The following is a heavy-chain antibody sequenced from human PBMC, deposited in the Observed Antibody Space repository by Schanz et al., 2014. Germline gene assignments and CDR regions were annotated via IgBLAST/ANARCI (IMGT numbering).Heavy chain of an antibody. D-gene: IGHD3-10*01. V-gene: IGHV1-18*01. CDR3: ARVHIATYHYNSPGAFDI. CDR1: GYTFTSYG. CDR2: INAHTGNT. Sequence: QGQLVQSGAEVKKPGVSVKVSCKASGYTFTSYGITWVRQAPGQGPELMGWINAHTGNTQYAQKFQGRVNMTRDTVTTTVHLELTRLRTDDTAIYYCARVHIATYHYNSPGAFDIWGQGTRVTVSS. J-gene: IGHJ3*02.